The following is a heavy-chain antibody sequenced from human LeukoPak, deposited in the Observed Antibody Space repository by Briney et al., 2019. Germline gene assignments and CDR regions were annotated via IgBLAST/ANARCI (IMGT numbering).Heavy chain of an antibody. Sequence: SETLSLTCTVSGGSISSYYWSWIRQPPGKALEWIGHIYYSGSTGYNPSLKGRVTISIDTSKNQFSLKLSSVAAADTAMYYCARGSLERITRYYYYGMDVWGQGTTVTVSS. CDR2: IYYSGST. CDR1: GGSISSYY. CDR3: ARGSLERITRYYYYGMDV. J-gene: IGHJ6*02. D-gene: IGHD2/OR15-2a*01. V-gene: IGHV4-59*01.